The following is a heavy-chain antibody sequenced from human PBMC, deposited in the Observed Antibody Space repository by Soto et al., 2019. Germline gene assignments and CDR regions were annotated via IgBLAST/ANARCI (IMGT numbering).Heavy chain of an antibody. Sequence: GASVKVSCKASGYTFTIYAMHWVLQAPGQRLEWMGWINAGNGNTKYSQKFQGRVTITRDTSASTAYMELSSLRSEDTAVYYCARVVAAAGTHYYYYYYMDVWGKGTTVTVSS. CDR1: GYTFTIYA. CDR3: ARVVAAAGTHYYYYYYMDV. D-gene: IGHD6-13*01. J-gene: IGHJ6*03. V-gene: IGHV1-3*01. CDR2: INAGNGNT.